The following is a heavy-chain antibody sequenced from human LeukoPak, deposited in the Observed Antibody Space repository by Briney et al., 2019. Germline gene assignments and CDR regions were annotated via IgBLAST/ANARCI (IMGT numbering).Heavy chain of an antibody. CDR2: ITASGATT. J-gene: IGHJ4*02. D-gene: IGHD3-16*01. V-gene: IGHV3-23*01. CDR3: AKDGDDYVSYFDY. Sequence: SGGSLRLSCAASGFTFSNYAMNWVRQAPGKGLEWVSGITASGATTYYADSVKGRFTISRDNSKNTVYLQMNSLRAEDTAVYYCAKDGDDYVSYFDYWGQGTLVTVSS. CDR1: GFTFSNYA.